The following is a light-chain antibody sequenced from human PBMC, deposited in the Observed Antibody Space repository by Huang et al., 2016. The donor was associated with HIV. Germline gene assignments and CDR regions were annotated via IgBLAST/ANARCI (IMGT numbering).Light chain of an antibody. V-gene: IGKV3-11*01. Sequence: EVVLTQSPATLSLSPGERATLSCRASQSVTNVLAWYQQKPGQPPRLLSYDAATRATGIPPRFSGSGSGTDFTLTISSLEPEDFAVYYCQQRNDWPPYTFGQGTRLEIK. J-gene: IGKJ2*01. CDR3: QQRNDWPPYT. CDR1: QSVTNV. CDR2: DAA.